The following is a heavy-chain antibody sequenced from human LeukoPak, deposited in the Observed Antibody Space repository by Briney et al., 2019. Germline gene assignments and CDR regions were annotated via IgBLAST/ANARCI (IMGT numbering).Heavy chain of an antibody. CDR3: ARLRGYSYGYGDY. CDR1: GLTFSSYS. V-gene: IGHV3-48*04. J-gene: IGHJ4*02. D-gene: IGHD5-18*01. Sequence: PGGSLRLSCAASGLTFSSYSMNWVRQAPGKGLEWVSYISSSGNTIDYADSVKGRFTISRDNAKNSLYLQMVSLRAEDTAVYYCARLRGYSYGYGDYWGQGTLVTVSS. CDR2: ISSSGNTI.